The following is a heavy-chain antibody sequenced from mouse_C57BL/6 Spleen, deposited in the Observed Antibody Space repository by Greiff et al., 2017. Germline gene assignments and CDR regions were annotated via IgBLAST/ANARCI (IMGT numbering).Heavy chain of an antibody. V-gene: IGHV5-4*01. Sequence: EVMLVESGGGLVKPGGSLKLSCAASGFTFSSYAMSWVRQTPEKRLEWVATISDGGSYTYYPDNVKGRFTISRDNAKNNLYLQMSHLKSEDTAMYYCARETKYGYWYFDVWGTGTTVTVSS. CDR1: GFTFSSYA. CDR3: ARETKYGYWYFDV. J-gene: IGHJ1*03. CDR2: ISDGGSYT. D-gene: IGHD1-1*01.